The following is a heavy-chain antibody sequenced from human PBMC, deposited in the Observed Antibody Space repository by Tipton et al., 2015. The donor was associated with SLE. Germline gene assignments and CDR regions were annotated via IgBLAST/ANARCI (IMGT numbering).Heavy chain of an antibody. CDR2: IRYDGSNK. V-gene: IGHV3-30*02. CDR3: ARGIAVVRDAFDI. CDR1: GFTFSSYA. Sequence: SLRLSCAASGFTFSSYAMSWVRQAPGKGLEWVAFIRYDGSNKYYADSVKGRFAISRDNSKNTLYLQMNSLRAEDTAVYYCARGIAVVRDAFDIWGQGTLVTVSS. J-gene: IGHJ3*02. D-gene: IGHD6-19*01.